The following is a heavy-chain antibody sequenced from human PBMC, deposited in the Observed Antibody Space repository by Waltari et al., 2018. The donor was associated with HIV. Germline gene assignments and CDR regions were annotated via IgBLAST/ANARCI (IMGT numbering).Heavy chain of an antibody. J-gene: IGHJ3*01. CDR3: ANLISMSAPDVFDV. V-gene: IGHV4-34*01. CDR1: GTSFTGYY. Sequence: QVRLEQWGAGLLKPSETLSLTWAAYGTSFTGYYWPWIRPSPGGGLQWIGEVDHRGSTHYHPSLKSRVSMSVDTFKHQFSLKLASVTAADTAVYYCANLISMSAPDVFDVWGQGTLVSVSS. CDR2: VDHRGST.